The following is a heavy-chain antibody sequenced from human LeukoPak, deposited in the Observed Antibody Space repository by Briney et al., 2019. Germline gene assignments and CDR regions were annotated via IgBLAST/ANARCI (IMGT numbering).Heavy chain of an antibody. Sequence: SETLSLTCTVSGGSVSSGSYYWSWLRQPPGTGLEWIGYIYYSGSTNYNPSLKSRVTISVDTSKNQFSLKLSSVTAADTAVYYCARVPTYYYDSSGYSAPNDYWGQGTLVTVSS. D-gene: IGHD3-22*01. V-gene: IGHV4-61*01. CDR3: ARVPTYYYDSSGYSAPNDY. CDR1: GGSVSSGSYY. J-gene: IGHJ4*02. CDR2: IYYSGST.